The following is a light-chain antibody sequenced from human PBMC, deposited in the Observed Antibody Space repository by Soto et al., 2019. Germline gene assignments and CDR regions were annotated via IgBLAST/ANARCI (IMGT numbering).Light chain of an antibody. V-gene: IGKV3-11*01. J-gene: IGKJ4*01. CDR3: QQRSNWPT. CDR2: DAS. Sequence: EIVLTQSPATLSLSPGERATLSCRASQSIRNYLAWYQQKPGQTPRLLIYDASNRATGIPARFSGSGSGTDFTLTISSLDPEDFAVYYCQQRSNWPTFGGGTKVEIK. CDR1: QSIRNY.